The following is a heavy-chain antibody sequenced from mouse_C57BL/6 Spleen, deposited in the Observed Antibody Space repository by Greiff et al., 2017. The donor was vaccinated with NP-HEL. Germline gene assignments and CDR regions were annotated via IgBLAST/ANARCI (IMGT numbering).Heavy chain of an antibody. CDR3: ARDTNYDGSSSFFDY. CDR2: ISDGGSYT. D-gene: IGHD1-1*01. Sequence: EVQVVESGGGLVKPGGSLKLSCAASGFTFSSYAMSWVRQTPEKRLEWVATISDGGSYTYYPDNVKGRFTISRDNAKNNLYLQMSHLKSEDTAMYYCARDTNYDGSSSFFDYWGQGTTLTVSS. CDR1: GFTFSSYA. J-gene: IGHJ2*01. V-gene: IGHV5-4*01.